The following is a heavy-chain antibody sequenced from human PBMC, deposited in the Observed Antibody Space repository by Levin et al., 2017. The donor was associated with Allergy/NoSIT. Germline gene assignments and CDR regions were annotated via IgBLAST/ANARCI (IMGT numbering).Heavy chain of an antibody. Sequence: PGGSLRLSCEVSGFTFSTYSMHWVRQAPGKGLEWVAVVSNDGINKYYADSVKGRFTISRDNSKNTLYLQMNSLRPEDTAVYYCSRDHHRSGWYSPSDHWGQGTLVTVSS. D-gene: IGHD6-19*01. CDR1: GFTFSTYS. J-gene: IGHJ4*02. CDR3: SRDHHRSGWYSPSDH. V-gene: IGHV3-30-3*01. CDR2: VSNDGINK.